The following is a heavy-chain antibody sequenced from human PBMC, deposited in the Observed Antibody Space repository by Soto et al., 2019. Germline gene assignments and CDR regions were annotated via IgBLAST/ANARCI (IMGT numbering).Heavy chain of an antibody. CDR3: ARYTTHYYDSSGYHYYYYGMDV. D-gene: IGHD3-22*01. CDR2: IYYSGST. V-gene: IGHV4-30-4*01. J-gene: IGHJ6*02. Sequence: QVQLQESGPGLVKPSQTLSLTCTVSGGSISSGDYYWSWIRQPPGKGLEWIGYIYYSGSTYYNPSLKSRVTISVDTSKNQFSLKLSSVTAADTAVYYCARYTTHYYDSSGYHYYYYGMDVWGQGTTVTVSS. CDR1: GGSISSGDYY.